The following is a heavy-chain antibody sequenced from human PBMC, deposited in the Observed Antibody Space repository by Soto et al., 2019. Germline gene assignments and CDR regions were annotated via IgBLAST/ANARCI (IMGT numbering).Heavy chain of an antibody. V-gene: IGHV1-3*01. J-gene: IGHJ4*02. CDR2: INPGNGDR. CDR1: GYTFTTYP. D-gene: IGHD3-10*01. CDR3: ARKDYYRSGIYYFDY. Sequence: QVQLVQSGAEVKKPGASVKVSCKASGYTFTTYPIHWVRQAPGQGLEWMGWINPGNGDRDYLQKFQGRVTVTRDTSASTVYMELSSLTSEDTAVYYCARKDYYRSGIYYFDYWGQGTLVTVSS.